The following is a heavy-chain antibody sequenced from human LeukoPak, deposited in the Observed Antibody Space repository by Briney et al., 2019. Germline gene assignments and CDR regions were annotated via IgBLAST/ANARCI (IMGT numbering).Heavy chain of an antibody. CDR3: ARDGAVTNGRYFDY. D-gene: IGHD4-17*01. CDR1: GVTFSTYS. CDR2: ISSSSSYI. J-gene: IGHJ4*02. Sequence: PGGSLRLSRVDSGVTFSTYSMNWVRQAPGKGLEWVSSISSSSSYIYYGDSVKGRFTISRDNAKNSLYLQMNSLRAEDTAVYYCARDGAVTNGRYFDYWGQGTLVTVSS. V-gene: IGHV3-21*01.